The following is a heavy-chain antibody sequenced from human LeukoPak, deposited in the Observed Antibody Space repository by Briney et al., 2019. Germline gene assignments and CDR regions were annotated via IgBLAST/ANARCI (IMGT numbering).Heavy chain of an antibody. CDR1: GGSISSGDYY. CDR3: ARTRAYYDFWSGYFFVY. J-gene: IGHJ4*02. D-gene: IGHD3-3*01. CDR2: IYYSGST. V-gene: IGHV4-30-4*08. Sequence: QTLSRTCTVSGGSISSGDYYWVWIRQPPGKGLEWIGYIYYSGSTYYNPSLKSRVTISVDTSKNQFSLKLSSVTAADTAVYYCARTRAYYDFWSGYFFVYWGKGTLVTVSS.